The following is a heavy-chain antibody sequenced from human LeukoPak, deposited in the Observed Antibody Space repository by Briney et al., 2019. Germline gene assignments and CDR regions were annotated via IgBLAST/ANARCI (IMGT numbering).Heavy chain of an antibody. CDR1: GGSFSGYY. D-gene: IGHD2-2*01. V-gene: IGHV4-59*01. J-gene: IGHJ4*02. CDR3: ARGDCSSTSCYLEFDY. CDR2: IYYSGST. Sequence: PSETLSLTCAVYGGSFSGYYWSWIRQPPGKGLEWIGYIYYSGSTNYNPSLKSRVTISVDTSKNQFSLKLSSVTAADTAVYYCARGDCSSTSCYLEFDYWGQGTLVTVSS.